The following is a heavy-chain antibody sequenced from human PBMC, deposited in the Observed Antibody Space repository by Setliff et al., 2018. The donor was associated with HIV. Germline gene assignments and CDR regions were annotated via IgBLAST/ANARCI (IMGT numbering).Heavy chain of an antibody. CDR3: AIFFVTSVTTQDH. CDR2: LNDRGHI. J-gene: IGHJ4*02. V-gene: IGHV4-34*01. D-gene: IGHD4-17*01. CDR1: GDSISSDFY. Sequence: PSETLSLTCTVSGDSISSDFYWNWIRQAPGKGLEWIVELNDRGHINYNPSLKSRVTISQDTSKRQSSLRMTSVTAADTAVYYCAIFFVTSVTTQDHWGQGTLVTVSS.